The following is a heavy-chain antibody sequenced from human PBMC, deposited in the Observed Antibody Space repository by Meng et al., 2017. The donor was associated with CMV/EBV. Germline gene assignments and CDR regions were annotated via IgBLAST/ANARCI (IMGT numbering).Heavy chain of an antibody. J-gene: IGHJ6*02. V-gene: IGHV4-34*01. D-gene: IGHD3-10*01. CDR2: INHSGST. Sequence: GSLRLSCTVSGGSISSYYWSWIRQPPGKGLEWIGEINHSGSTNYNPSLKSRVTISVDTSKNQFSLKLSSVTAADTAVYYCARSRRGVHYYGMDVWGQGTTVTVSS. CDR1: GGSISSYY. CDR3: ARSRRGVHYYGMDV.